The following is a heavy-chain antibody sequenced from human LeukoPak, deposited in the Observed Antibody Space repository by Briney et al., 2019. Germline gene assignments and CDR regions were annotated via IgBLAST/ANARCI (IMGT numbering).Heavy chain of an antibody. CDR2: ISAYNGNT. CDR3: ASFGWLNQHVQADDAFDI. J-gene: IGHJ3*02. CDR1: DYTYTSYG. D-gene: IGHD3-22*01. Sequence: ASVKVSRKASDYTYTSYGISWVRQAPGQGLEWMGWISAYNGNTNYAQKLQGRVTMTTDTSTSTAYMELRSLRSDDTAVYYCASFGWLNQHVQADDAFDIWGQGTMVTVSS. V-gene: IGHV1-18*01.